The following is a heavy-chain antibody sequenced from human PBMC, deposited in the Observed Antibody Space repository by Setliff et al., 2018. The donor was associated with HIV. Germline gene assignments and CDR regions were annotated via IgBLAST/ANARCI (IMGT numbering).Heavy chain of an antibody. CDR3: ATSSRTYYYSYMDV. Sequence: ASVKVSCKASGGTFSNYAITWVRQAPGQGLEWMGWISAYNGNTNYAQKLQGRVTMTTDTSTSTAYMELRSLRSDDTAVYYCATSSRTYYYSYMDVWGKGTTVTVSS. V-gene: IGHV1-18*01. J-gene: IGHJ6*03. CDR2: ISAYNGNT. CDR1: GGTFSNYA. D-gene: IGHD2-2*01.